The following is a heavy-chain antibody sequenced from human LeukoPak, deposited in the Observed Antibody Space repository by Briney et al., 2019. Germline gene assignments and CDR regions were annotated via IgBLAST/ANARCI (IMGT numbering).Heavy chain of an antibody. Sequence: SETLSLTCTVSGGSISSYYWSWIRQPPGRGLEWIGYIYYSGSTNYNPSLKSRVTITVDTSKNQFSLKLTSVTAADTAVHYCASATVTTGGVYYWGQGTLVTVSS. J-gene: IGHJ4*02. V-gene: IGHV4-59*01. CDR3: ASATVTTGGVYY. CDR1: GGSISSYY. CDR2: IYYSGST. D-gene: IGHD4-17*01.